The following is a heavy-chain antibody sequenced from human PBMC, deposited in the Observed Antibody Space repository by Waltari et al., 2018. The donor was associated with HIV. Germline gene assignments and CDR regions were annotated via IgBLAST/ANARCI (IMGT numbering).Heavy chain of an antibody. CDR2: IYYSGST. J-gene: IGHJ3*02. CDR1: GGSISSYY. V-gene: IGHV4-59*01. CDR3: ARGYSGYRQAFDI. Sequence: QVQLQESGPGLVKPSETLSLTCTVSGGSISSYYWSWIRQPPGKGLEWIGYIYYSGSTNYNPTLKSRVTISVDTSKNQFSLKLSSVTAADTAVYYCARGYSGYRQAFDIWGQGTMVTVSS. D-gene: IGHD5-12*01.